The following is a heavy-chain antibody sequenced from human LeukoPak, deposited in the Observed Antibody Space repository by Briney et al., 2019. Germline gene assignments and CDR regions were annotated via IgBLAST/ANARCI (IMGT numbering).Heavy chain of an antibody. V-gene: IGHV3-7*01. D-gene: IGHD1-14*01. Sequence: GGALRLSCAASGFTFSSYAMSWGRQAPGKGLGWVASINEDGREKHYVESVEGRFTVSRDNAKNSLYLQMNSLRADDTALYYCARPGTFWNYDHWGQGTLVTISS. J-gene: IGHJ5*02. CDR1: GFTFSSYA. CDR3: ARPGTFWNYDH. CDR2: INEDGREK.